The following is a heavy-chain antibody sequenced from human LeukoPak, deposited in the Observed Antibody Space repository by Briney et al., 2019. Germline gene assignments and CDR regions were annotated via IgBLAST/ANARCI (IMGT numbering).Heavy chain of an antibody. D-gene: IGHD3-16*01. CDR2: IIPIFGTA. V-gene: IGHV1-69*13. J-gene: IGHJ4*02. CDR3: ARGFVFIDGWGHRGGFDY. Sequence: SAKVSCKASGGTFSSYAISWVRQAPGQGLEWMGGIIPIFGTANYAQKFQGRVTITADESTSTAYMELSSLRSEDTAVDYCARGFVFIDGWGHRGGFDYWGKGTLVTVSS. CDR1: GGTFSSYA.